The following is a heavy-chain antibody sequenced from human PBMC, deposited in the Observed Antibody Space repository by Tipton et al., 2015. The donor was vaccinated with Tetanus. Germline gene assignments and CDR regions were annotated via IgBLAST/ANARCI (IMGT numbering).Heavy chain of an antibody. D-gene: IGHD1-1*01. V-gene: IGHV3-33*01. CDR2: IWNDGSKT. CDR1: GLTFSSYG. CDR3: ARVRQELARDAFDL. J-gene: IGHJ3*01. Sequence: SGLTFSSYGMHWVRQAPGKGLEWVAVIWNDGSKTYYAESVKGRFTISRDSAKNSLYLEMNSLRDDDTAVYYCARVRQELARDAFDLWGQGTLVTVSS.